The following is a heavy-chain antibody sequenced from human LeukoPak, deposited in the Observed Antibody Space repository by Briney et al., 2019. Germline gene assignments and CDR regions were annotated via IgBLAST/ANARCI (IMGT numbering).Heavy chain of an antibody. Sequence: SQTLSLTCTVSGGSISSGSYYWSWIRQPAGKGLEWIGRIYTSGSTNYNPSLKSRVTISVDTSKNQFSLKLSSVTAADTAVYYCAREADLTLGYWGQGTLVTVSS. V-gene: IGHV4-61*02. J-gene: IGHJ4*02. CDR2: IYTSGST. CDR1: GGSISSGSYY. CDR3: AREADLTLGY. D-gene: IGHD3-3*01.